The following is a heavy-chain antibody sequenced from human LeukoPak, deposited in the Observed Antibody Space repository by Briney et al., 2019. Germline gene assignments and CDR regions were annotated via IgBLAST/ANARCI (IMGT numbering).Heavy chain of an antibody. Sequence: GGSLRLSCAASGFSFSSYAMHWVRQAPGKGLEWVAVISYDGSNKYYADSVKGRFTISRDNSKNTLYLQMNSLRAEDTAVYYCARLSRAFDIWGQGTMVTVSS. CDR2: ISYDGSNK. J-gene: IGHJ3*02. V-gene: IGHV3-30-3*01. CDR3: ARLSRAFDI. CDR1: GFSFSSYA.